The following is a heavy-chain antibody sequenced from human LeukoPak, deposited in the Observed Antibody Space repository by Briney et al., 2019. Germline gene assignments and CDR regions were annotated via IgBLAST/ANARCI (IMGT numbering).Heavy chain of an antibody. CDR3: AKPQYCTNGICSGYYYFGMDV. CDR2: ISVSGGSI. Sequence: GGSLRLSRAASGFTFSSYAMNWVRQAPGKGLEWVSAISVSGGSIYYADSVKGRFTISRDNSKNTLYLQMNSLRAEDTAVYYCAKPQYCTNGICSGYYYFGMDVWGQGTTVTVSS. V-gene: IGHV3-23*01. J-gene: IGHJ6*02. D-gene: IGHD2-8*01. CDR1: GFTFSSYA.